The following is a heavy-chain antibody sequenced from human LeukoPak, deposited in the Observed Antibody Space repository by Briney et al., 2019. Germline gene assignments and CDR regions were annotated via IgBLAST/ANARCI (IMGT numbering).Heavy chain of an antibody. V-gene: IGHV1-3*01. Sequence: ASVKVSCKASGYTFTSYAMHWVRQAPGQRLEWMGWINAGNGNTKYSQKFQGRVTITRDTSASTAYMELSSLRSEDTAVDYCARDEGYYYDSSGYSHYPNWFDPWGQGTLVTVSS. J-gene: IGHJ5*02. D-gene: IGHD3-22*01. CDR2: INAGNGNT. CDR1: GYTFTSYA. CDR3: ARDEGYYYDSSGYSHYPNWFDP.